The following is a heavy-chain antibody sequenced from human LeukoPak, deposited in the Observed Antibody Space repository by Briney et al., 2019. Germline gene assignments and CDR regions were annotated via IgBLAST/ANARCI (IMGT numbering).Heavy chain of an antibody. Sequence: GGSLRLSCPASGFTFSSYGMSWVRQAPGKGLEWVSAISGSGGSTYYADSVKGRFTISRDNSKNTLYLQMNSLRAEDTAVYYCAKAGSIRFDYWGQGTLVTVSS. CDR3: AKAGSIRFDY. J-gene: IGHJ4*02. CDR2: ISGSGGST. CDR1: GFTFSSYG. D-gene: IGHD1-26*01. V-gene: IGHV3-23*01.